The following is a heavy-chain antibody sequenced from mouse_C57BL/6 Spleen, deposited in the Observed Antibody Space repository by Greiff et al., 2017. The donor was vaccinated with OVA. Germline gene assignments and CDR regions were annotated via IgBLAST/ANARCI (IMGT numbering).Heavy chain of an antibody. Sequence: VQLQQSGPELVKPGASVKMSCKASGYTFTDYNMHWVKQSHGKSLEWIGYINPNNGGTSYNQKFKGKATLTVNKSSSTAYMELRCLTSEDSAVYYCARSDDGYSPWFAYWGQGTLVTVSA. V-gene: IGHV1-22*01. D-gene: IGHD2-3*01. CDR1: GYTFTDYN. CDR3: ARSDDGYSPWFAY. J-gene: IGHJ3*01. CDR2: INPNNGGT.